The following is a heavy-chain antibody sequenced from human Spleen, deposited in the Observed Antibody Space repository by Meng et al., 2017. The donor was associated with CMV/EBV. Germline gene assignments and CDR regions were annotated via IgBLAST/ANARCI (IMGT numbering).Heavy chain of an antibody. CDR3: AHGFWGSRYFDY. D-gene: IGHD3-10*01. CDR1: GFSLSTSGVG. Sequence: TTLKEFGPTLVKPTQTPPLTCTFSGFSLSTSGVGVGWIRQPPGKALEWLALIYWDDDKRYSPSLKSRLTITKDTSKNQVVLTMTNMDPVDTATYYCAHGFWGSRYFDYWGQGTLVTVSS. V-gene: IGHV2-5*02. J-gene: IGHJ4*02. CDR2: IYWDDDK.